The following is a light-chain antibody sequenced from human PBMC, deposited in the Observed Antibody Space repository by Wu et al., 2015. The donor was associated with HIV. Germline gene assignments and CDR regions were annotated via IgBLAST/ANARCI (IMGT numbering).Light chain of an antibody. Sequence: SGYLAWYQQKPGQSPSLLVFDAASRASGVPDRFRGSASATNSHFSLTISRLEAEDSALYYCQQYANSPWTFGQGT. V-gene: IGKV3-20*01. CDR2: DAA. J-gene: IGKJ1*01. CDR3: QQYANSPWT. CDR1: SGY.